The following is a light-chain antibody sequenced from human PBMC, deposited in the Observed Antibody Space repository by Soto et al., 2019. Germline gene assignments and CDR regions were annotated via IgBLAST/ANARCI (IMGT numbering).Light chain of an antibody. CDR2: EVS. J-gene: IGLJ1*01. CDR1: SSDVGGYNY. Sequence: QSALTQPASVSGSPGQSITISCTGTSSDVGGYNYVSWYQHHPGKAPKLMIYEVSNRPSGVSNRFSGSKSGNTASLTIFGLQAEDEADYYCSSYTTSSPLVFGTGTKLTVL. CDR3: SSYTTSSPLV. V-gene: IGLV2-14*01.